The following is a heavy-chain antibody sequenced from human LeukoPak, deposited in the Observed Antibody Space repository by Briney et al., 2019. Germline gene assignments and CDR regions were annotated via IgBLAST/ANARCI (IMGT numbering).Heavy chain of an antibody. V-gene: IGHV3-53*01. Sequence: GGSLRLSCAASGFTVSSNYMSWVRQAPGKGLEWVSVIYSAGSTYYADSVKGRFTISRDNSKNTLYLQMNSLKTEDTAVYYCARGIGYCSSTSCQGDYWGQGTLVTVSS. J-gene: IGHJ4*02. CDR1: GFTVSSNY. D-gene: IGHD2-2*01. CDR2: IYSAGST. CDR3: ARGIGYCSSTSCQGDY.